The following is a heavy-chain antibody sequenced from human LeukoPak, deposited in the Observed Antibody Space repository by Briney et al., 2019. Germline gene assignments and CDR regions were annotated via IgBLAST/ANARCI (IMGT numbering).Heavy chain of an antibody. CDR1: GDSVSSNSAA. V-gene: IGHV6-1*01. J-gene: IGHJ5*02. D-gene: IGHD6-19*01. CDR2: TYYRSKWYN. Sequence: SQTLSLTCAISGDSVSSNSAAWNWIRQSPSSGLEWLGRTYYRSKWYNDYAVSVKSRITINPDTSKNQFSLQLNSVTPEDTAVYYCARTGLAVAGRNWFDPWGQGTLVTVSS. CDR3: ARTGLAVAGRNWFDP.